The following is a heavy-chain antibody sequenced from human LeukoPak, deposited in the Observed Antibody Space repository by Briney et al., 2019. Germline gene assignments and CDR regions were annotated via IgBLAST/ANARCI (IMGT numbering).Heavy chain of an antibody. CDR3: AREGSGSYHPYYFYYMDV. Sequence: PSETLSLTCTVSGGSISSYYWSWIRQPAGKGLEWIGRIYTSGSTNYNPSLKSRVTMSVDTSKNQFSLKLSSVTAADTAMYYCAREGSGSYHPYYFYYMDVWGKGTTVTISS. D-gene: IGHD3-10*01. CDR2: IYTSGST. J-gene: IGHJ6*03. V-gene: IGHV4-4*07. CDR1: GGSISSYY.